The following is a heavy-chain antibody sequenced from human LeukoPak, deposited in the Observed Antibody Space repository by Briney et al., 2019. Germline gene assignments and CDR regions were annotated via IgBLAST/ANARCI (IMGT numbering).Heavy chain of an antibody. CDR2: INPDGTII. Sequence: GGSLRLSCVGSGFTYTDYWMHWFRQAPGKGPVWVSRINPDGTIIDYADSVKGRFSISRDNAKNLLYLQMNGLRADDTAVYYCAKDLGWNPADRWGQGILVTVSS. V-gene: IGHV3-74*01. J-gene: IGHJ5*02. CDR3: AKDLGWNPADR. CDR1: GFTYTDYW. D-gene: IGHD2-2*01.